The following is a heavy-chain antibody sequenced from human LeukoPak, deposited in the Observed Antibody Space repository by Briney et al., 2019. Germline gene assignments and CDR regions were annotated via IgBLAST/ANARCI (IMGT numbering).Heavy chain of an antibody. J-gene: IGHJ4*02. D-gene: IGHD6-13*01. Sequence: GGSLRLSCAASVFPFSSYAMSSVRQAPGKGLEWVSGISGSGGSTYYADSVKGRFTISRDNSKNTLYLQMNSLRGEDTAVYYCAKFSSRRNFDSWGQGTLVTVSS. CDR3: AKFSSRRNFDS. V-gene: IGHV3-23*01. CDR1: VFPFSSYA. CDR2: ISGSGGST.